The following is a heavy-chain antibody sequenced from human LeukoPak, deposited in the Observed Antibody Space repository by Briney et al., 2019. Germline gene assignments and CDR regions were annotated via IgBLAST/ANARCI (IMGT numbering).Heavy chain of an antibody. CDR1: GFTFSSYA. V-gene: IGHV3-23*01. CDR2: ISGSGGST. D-gene: IGHD3-22*01. CDR3: ARAHYYDSSGYYLGYFDL. J-gene: IGHJ2*01. Sequence: GGSLRLSCAASGFTFSSYAMSWVRQAPGKGLEWVSAISGSGGSTYYADSVKGRFTISRDNSKNTLYLQMNSLRAEDTAVYYCARAHYYDSSGYYLGYFDLWGRGTLVTVSS.